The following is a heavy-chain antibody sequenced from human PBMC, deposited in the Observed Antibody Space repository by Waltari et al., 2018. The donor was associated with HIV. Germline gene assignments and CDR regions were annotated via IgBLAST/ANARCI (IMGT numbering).Heavy chain of an antibody. CDR3: ARGRGITIFGVVSPYWYFDL. D-gene: IGHD3-3*01. Sequence: QVQLQESGPGLVKPSETLSLTCTVSGGSLSSYYWSWIRQPAGTGLAWIGRIYTSGSTNYNPSLKSRVTMSVDTSKNQFSLKLSSVTAADTAVYYCARGRGITIFGVVSPYWYFDLWGRGTLVTVSS. CDR2: IYTSGST. J-gene: IGHJ2*01. CDR1: GGSLSSYY. V-gene: IGHV4-4*07.